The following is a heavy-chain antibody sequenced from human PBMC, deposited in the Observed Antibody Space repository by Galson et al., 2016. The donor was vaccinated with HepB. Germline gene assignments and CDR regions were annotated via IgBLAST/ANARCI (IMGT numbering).Heavy chain of an antibody. CDR2: ISTRRPT. CDR3: AKERLVRRIFDH. D-gene: IGHD1-1*01. V-gene: IGHV3-23*01. CDR1: GFVFSNFG. Sequence: SLRLSCAASGFVFSNFGLSWVRKAPGKGLECVSSISTRRPTYYSDSVQGRFTISRDNSNNTLYLQMNGLRAEDTAVYYCAKERLVRRIFDHWGQGTLLTVSS. J-gene: IGHJ4*02.